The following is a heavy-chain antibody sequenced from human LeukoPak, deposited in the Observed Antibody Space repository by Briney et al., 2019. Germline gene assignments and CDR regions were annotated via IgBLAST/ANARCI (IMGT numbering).Heavy chain of an antibody. V-gene: IGHV3-66*02. CDR3: AGGQVGATLNAFDI. D-gene: IGHD1-26*01. CDR2: IYSGGST. Sequence: PGGSLRLSCAASGFTVSSNYMSWVRQAPGKGLEWVSVIYSGGSTYYADSVKGRFTISRDNSKSTLYLQMNSLRAEDTAVYYCAGGQVGATLNAFDIWGQGTMVTASS. J-gene: IGHJ3*02. CDR1: GFTVSSNY.